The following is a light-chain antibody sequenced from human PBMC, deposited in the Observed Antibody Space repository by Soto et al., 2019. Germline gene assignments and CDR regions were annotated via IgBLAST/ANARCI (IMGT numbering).Light chain of an antibody. Sequence: EIVLTQSPGTLSLSPGERATLSCRASQSVSSSSLAWYQQRPGQAPRLLIYGASSRTTGIPDRFSGGGSGTDFTLTIGRLEPEDFAVYYCQQHGSSPYTFGQGTKVEIK. CDR2: GAS. CDR1: QSVSSSS. V-gene: IGKV3-20*01. J-gene: IGKJ2*01. CDR3: QQHGSSPYT.